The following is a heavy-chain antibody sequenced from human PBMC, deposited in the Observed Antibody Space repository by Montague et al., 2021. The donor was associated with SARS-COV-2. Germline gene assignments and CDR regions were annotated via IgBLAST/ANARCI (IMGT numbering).Heavy chain of an antibody. D-gene: IGHD3-22*01. V-gene: IGHV4-59*01. J-gene: IGHJ6*02. CDR2: IYYSGST. CDR1: GGSISNYY. Sequence: SETLSLTCTVSGGSISNYYWSWIRQPPGRGLEWIGYIYYSGSTDYSPSLKSRVTISLDTSKNQFSLMVTSVTAADTAVYYCARGGGYYNYGLDVWGPGTTVTVSS. CDR3: ARGGGYYNYGLDV.